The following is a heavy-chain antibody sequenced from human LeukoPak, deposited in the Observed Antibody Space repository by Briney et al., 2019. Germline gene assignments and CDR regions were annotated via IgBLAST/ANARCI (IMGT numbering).Heavy chain of an antibody. CDR1: GGSFSGYY. CDR2: INHSGST. J-gene: IGHJ4*02. CDR3: ATSGLSGSYSDY. V-gene: IGHV4-34*01. Sequence: SETLSLTCAVYGGSFSGYYWSWIRQPPGKGLEWIGEINHSGSTNYNPSLKSRVTISVDTSKNQFSLKLSSVTAADTAVYYCATSGLSGSYSDYWGQGTLVTVSS. D-gene: IGHD1-26*01.